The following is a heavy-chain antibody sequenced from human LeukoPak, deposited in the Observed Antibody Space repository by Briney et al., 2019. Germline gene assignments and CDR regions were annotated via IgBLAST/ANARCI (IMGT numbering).Heavy chain of an antibody. V-gene: IGHV3-7*01. CDR3: ARDGVVDFWISYGTYNYYYYMDV. Sequence: GGSLSLSFPASGFTFRNYWLTWVGRPRGRGLDGVANIKQEEREISYVDSGKGRFTISRDNAKNSLYLQMNNLRVEDTAVYYCARDGVVDFWISYGTYNYYYYMDVWGKGTTVTVSS. D-gene: IGHD3-3*01. CDR2: IKQEEREI. CDR1: GFTFRNYW. J-gene: IGHJ6*03.